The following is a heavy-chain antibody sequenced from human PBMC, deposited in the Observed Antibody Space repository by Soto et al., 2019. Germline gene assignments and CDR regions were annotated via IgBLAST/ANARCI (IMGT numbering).Heavy chain of an antibody. V-gene: IGHV4-34*01. D-gene: IGHD3-16*02. Sequence: SETLSLTCAVYGGSFSGYYWSWIRQPPGKGLEWIGEINHSGSTNYNPSLRSRVTISVDTSKNQFSLKLSSVTAADTAVYYCARGHYDYVWGSYRYEYYFDYWGQGTLVTVSS. J-gene: IGHJ4*02. CDR2: INHSGST. CDR3: ARGHYDYVWGSYRYEYYFDY. CDR1: GGSFSGYY.